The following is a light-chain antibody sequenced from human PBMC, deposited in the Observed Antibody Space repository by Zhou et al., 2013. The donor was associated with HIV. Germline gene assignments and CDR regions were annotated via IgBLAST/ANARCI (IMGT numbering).Light chain of an antibody. Sequence: DIVLTQSPGFLSLSPGESATLSCRASQSLSSDYLSWYQQQPGRSPRLLIYGASSRATGIPDRFSGSGSGTDFTLTISRLEPEDFAVYYCQQYGSSSYTFGQGTKLEIK. V-gene: IGKV3-20*01. CDR2: GAS. CDR3: QQYGSSSYT. CDR1: QSLSSDY. J-gene: IGKJ2*01.